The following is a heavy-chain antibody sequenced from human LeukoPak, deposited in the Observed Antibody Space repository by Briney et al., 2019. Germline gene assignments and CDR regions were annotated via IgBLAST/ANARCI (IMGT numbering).Heavy chain of an antibody. Sequence: SQTLSLTCTVSGASIRNYYWSWIRQPAGKGLEWIGRIYASGSTTYNPSLNNRVTMSIDTSKSQLTLEVSSVTAADTAIYYCAREFSTNWFDPWGQGTLVTVSS. J-gene: IGHJ5*02. CDR1: GASIRNYY. V-gene: IGHV4-4*07. CDR2: IYASGST. CDR3: AREFSTNWFDP.